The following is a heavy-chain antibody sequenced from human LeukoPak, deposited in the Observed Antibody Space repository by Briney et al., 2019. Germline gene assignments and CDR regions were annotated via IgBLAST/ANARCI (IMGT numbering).Heavy chain of an antibody. CDR1: GGSISSHY. Sequence: SETLSLTCTVSGGSISSHYWSWIRQPPGKGLEWIGYIYYSGSTNYNPSLKSRVTISVDTSKNQFSLKLSSVTAADTAVYYCARHNTAMVDYWGQGTLVTVSS. D-gene: IGHD5-18*01. CDR2: IYYSGST. J-gene: IGHJ4*02. CDR3: ARHNTAMVDY. V-gene: IGHV4-59*11.